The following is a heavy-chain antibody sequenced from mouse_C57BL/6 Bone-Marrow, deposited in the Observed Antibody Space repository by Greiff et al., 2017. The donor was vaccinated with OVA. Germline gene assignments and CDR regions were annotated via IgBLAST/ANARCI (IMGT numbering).Heavy chain of an antibody. J-gene: IGHJ4*01. CDR3: ARRWLLYAMDY. CDR2: IDPNSGGT. D-gene: IGHD2-3*01. CDR1: GYTFTSYW. V-gene: IGHV1-72*01. Sequence: VQLQQPGAELVKPGASVKLSCKASGYTFTSYWMHWVKQRPGRGLEWIGRIDPNSGGTKYNEKFKSKATLTVDKPSSTAYMQLSSLISEDSAVYYCARRWLLYAMDYWGQGTSVTVSS.